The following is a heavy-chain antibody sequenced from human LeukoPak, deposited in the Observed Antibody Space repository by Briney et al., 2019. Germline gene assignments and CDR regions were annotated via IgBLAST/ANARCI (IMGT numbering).Heavy chain of an antibody. CDR1: GYTFTSYG. J-gene: IGHJ4*02. Sequence: ASVKVSCKASGYTFTSYGISWVRQAPGQGLEWMGWISAYNGNTNYAQKLQGRVTMTTDTSTSTAYMELSSLRSEDTAVYYCARDRDLLLWFGELLYPFDYWGQGTLVTVSS. CDR2: ISAYNGNT. D-gene: IGHD3-10*01. V-gene: IGHV1-18*01. CDR3: ARDRDLLLWFGELLYPFDY.